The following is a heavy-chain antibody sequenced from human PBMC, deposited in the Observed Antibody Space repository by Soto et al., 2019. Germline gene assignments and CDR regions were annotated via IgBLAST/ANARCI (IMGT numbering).Heavy chain of an antibody. CDR1: GGSVSSGSYY. CDR3: ARIHSSSWLNWFDP. V-gene: IGHV4-61*01. D-gene: IGHD6-13*01. J-gene: IGHJ5*02. CDR2: IYYSGST. Sequence: SETLSVTCTVSGGSVSSGSYYWSWIRQPPGKGLEWIGYIYYSGSTNYNPSLKSRVTISVDTSKNQFSLKLSSVTAADTAVYYCARIHSSSWLNWFDPWGQGTLVTSPQ.